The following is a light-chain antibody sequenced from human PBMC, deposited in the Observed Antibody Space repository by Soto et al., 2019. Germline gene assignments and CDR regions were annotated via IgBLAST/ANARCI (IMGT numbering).Light chain of an antibody. CDR3: MQVLATPFT. V-gene: IGKV2-28*01. Sequence: EIVMTQSPLSLAVTPGEPASISCRSSESLLKNGGYNYFNWYLHKPGRSPQVLIYLGSIRASGVPDRFRGSGSDTDFTLEITRVEAEDVGVYYCMQVLATPFTFGGGTKVEIK. J-gene: IGKJ4*01. CDR2: LGS. CDR1: ESLLKNGGYNY.